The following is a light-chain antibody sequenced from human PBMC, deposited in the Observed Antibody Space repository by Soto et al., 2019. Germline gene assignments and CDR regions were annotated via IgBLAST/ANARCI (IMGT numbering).Light chain of an antibody. CDR1: QSVSGS. CDR3: QQYNNWPPIT. V-gene: IGKV3-15*01. Sequence: IVMTQSPGTLSVSPGERAPLSCRASQSVSGSVAWYQQKPGQAPRLLIYGTSTRATGIPARFSGSGSGTEFTLTISSLQSEDFAVYYCQQYNNWPPITFGQGTRLEIK. CDR2: GTS. J-gene: IGKJ5*01.